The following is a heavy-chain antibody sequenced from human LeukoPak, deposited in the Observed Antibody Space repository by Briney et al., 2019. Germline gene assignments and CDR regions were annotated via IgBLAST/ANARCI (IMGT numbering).Heavy chain of an antibody. D-gene: IGHD3-16*02. J-gene: IGHJ3*02. CDR1: GGTFSSYA. Sequence: ASVKVSCKASGGTFSSYAISWVRQAPGQGLEWMGGIIPIFGTANYAQKFQGRVTITADESTSTAYMELSSLRSEDTAVYYCARASHDYVWGSYPNDAFDIWGQGTMVTVSS. CDR2: IIPIFGTA. V-gene: IGHV1-69*13. CDR3: ARASHDYVWGSYPNDAFDI.